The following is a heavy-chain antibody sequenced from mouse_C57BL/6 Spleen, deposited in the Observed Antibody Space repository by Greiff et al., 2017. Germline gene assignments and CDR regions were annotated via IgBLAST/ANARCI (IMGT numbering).Heavy chain of an antibody. Sequence: QVQLQQPGAELVRPGSSVKLSCKASGYTFTSYWMDWVKQRPGQGLEWIGNIYPSDSETHYNQKFKDKATLTVDKSSSTAYMQLSSLTSEDSAVYYCARRHLYYAMDYWGQGTSVTVSS. J-gene: IGHJ4*01. CDR3: ARRHLYYAMDY. CDR2: IYPSDSET. V-gene: IGHV1-61*01. CDR1: GYTFTSYW.